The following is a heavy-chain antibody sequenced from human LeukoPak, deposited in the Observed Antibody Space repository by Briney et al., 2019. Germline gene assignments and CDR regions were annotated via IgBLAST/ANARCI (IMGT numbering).Heavy chain of an antibody. J-gene: IGHJ4*02. CDR3: ASLLTGTFDY. V-gene: IGHV4-39*01. CDR2: IYYSGST. Sequence: SETLSLTCTVSGGSISSSSYYWGWIRQPPGKGLEWIGSIYYSGSTYYNPSLKSRVTISVGTSKNQFSLKLSSMAAADTAVYYCASLLTGTFDYWGQGTLVTVSS. D-gene: IGHD1-7*01. CDR1: GGSISSSSYY.